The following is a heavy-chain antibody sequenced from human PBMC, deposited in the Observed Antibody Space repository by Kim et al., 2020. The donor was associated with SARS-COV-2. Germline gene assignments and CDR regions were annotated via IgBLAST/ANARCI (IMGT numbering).Heavy chain of an antibody. Sequence: GGSLRLSCAASGFSFNRKSMNWVRQAPGKGLEWVSSISSSSSDIYYADSVKGRFTISRDNAKNSLYLQMNSLRDEDTAVYYCGRDHFWSAYYFGGDRDAFDIWGQGTMVTVSS. CDR2: ISSSSSDI. CDR3: GRDHFWSAYYFGGDRDAFDI. CDR1: GFSFNRKS. D-gene: IGHD3-3*02. V-gene: IGHV3-21*01. J-gene: IGHJ3*02.